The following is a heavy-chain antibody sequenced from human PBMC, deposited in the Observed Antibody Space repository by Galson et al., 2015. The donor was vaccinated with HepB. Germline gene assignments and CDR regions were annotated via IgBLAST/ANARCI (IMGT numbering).Heavy chain of an antibody. V-gene: IGHV1-3*01. CDR2: INAGNGNT. D-gene: IGHD3-10*01. CDR1: GYTFTSYA. Sequence: SVKVSCKASGYTFTSYAMHWVRQAPGQRLEWMGWINAGNGNTKYLQKFQGRVTITRDTSASTAYMELSSLRSEDTAVYYCARDYYGSGSYLGYWGQGTLVTVSS. J-gene: IGHJ4*02. CDR3: ARDYYGSGSYLGY.